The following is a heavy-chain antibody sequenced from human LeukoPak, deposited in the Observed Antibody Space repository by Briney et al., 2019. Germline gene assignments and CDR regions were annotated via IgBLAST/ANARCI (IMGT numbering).Heavy chain of an antibody. V-gene: IGHV3-74*03. CDR2: INVDGSGT. J-gene: IGHJ4*02. CDR3: ARNRGVVGGLVY. CDR1: GFTFSSYW. Sequence: GGSLRLSCEASGFTFSSYWMHWVRQAPGKGLVWVSRINVDGSGTTYADSVKGRFTISRDDAKSTLYLQMNSLRAEDTAVYYCARNRGVVGGLVYWGQGTPVTVSS. D-gene: IGHD3-10*01.